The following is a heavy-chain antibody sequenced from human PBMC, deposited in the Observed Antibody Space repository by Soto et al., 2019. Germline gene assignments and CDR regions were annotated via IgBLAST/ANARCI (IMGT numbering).Heavy chain of an antibody. D-gene: IGHD4-17*01. CDR1: GFSMSNSY. J-gene: IGHJ6*04. Sequence: ELQLVESGGGLVQPGRSLRLSCAASGFSMSNSYMSWVRQAPGKGLEWVSIIYGGDTTYSADSVRGRFTVSRHNAKNTLYLQMNSLGAEDTAVDYCARVPANGDDSYYMDVWGKGTTVTVSS. V-gene: IGHV3-53*04. CDR2: IYGGDTT. CDR3: ARVPANGDDSYYMDV.